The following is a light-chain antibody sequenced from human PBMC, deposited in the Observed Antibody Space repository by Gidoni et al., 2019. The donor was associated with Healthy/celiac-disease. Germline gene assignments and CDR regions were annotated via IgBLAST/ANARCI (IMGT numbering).Light chain of an antibody. Sequence: DIQMTQSPSSLSASVGDRVTITCRASQSISSYLNWYQQKPGKAPKLLIYAASSLQSGVPSRFSGSGSGTDFTLTISSLPPEDFATYYCQQSYSPSWTFGQGTKVEIK. CDR2: AAS. CDR1: QSISSY. V-gene: IGKV1-39*01. J-gene: IGKJ1*01. CDR3: QQSYSPSWT.